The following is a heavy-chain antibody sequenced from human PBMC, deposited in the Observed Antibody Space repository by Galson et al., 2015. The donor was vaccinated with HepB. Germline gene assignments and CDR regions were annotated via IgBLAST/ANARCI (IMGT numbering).Heavy chain of an antibody. Sequence: SVKVSCKASGGTFSSHTISRVRQAPGQGLEWMGGIIPMFGSGNYAQNFQGRVTITADESKSTTYMELSSLRSEDTAVYYCARQYDTSGYYAYWGQGTLVTVSS. CDR2: IIPMFGSG. CDR3: ARQYDTSGYYAY. V-gene: IGHV1-69*13. CDR1: GGTFSSHT. D-gene: IGHD3-22*01. J-gene: IGHJ4*02.